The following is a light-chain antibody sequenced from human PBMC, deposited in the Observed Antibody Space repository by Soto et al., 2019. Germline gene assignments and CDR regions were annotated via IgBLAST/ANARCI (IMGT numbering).Light chain of an antibody. J-gene: IGKJ2*01. CDR3: QHYNSHSLYA. V-gene: IGKV1-5*01. CDR2: DAY. CDR1: QNIYRW. Sequence: DIQMTQSPSTLPASVGDRVTITCRASQNIYRWLAWYQQKPGKAPNLLIYDAYSWQNGVPSRFSGSGSETEFTLTISSLQPDNFATYYCQHYNSHSLYAFGQGTKLEIK.